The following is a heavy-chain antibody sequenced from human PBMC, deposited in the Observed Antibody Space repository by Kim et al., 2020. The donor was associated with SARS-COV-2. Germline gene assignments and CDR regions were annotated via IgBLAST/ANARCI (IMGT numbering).Heavy chain of an antibody. V-gene: IGHV3-23*01. CDR2: IDGSDGTT. J-gene: IGHJ1*01. Sequence: GGSLRLSCTTSGFTFTGYAMSWVRKAPGKGLEWVSSIDGSDGTTYYVDSVKGRFTISRDNSKNTLDLQMNSLRADDTVVYYCMKGRWGWIWEHWGQGTRVTVSS. CDR3: MKGRWGWIWEH. CDR1: GFTFTGYA. D-gene: IGHD2-2*03.